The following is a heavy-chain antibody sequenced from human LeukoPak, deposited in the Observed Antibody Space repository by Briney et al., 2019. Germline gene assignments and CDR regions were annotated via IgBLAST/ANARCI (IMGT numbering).Heavy chain of an antibody. J-gene: IGHJ4*02. CDR2: IIPILGIA. CDR1: GGTFSSYA. CDR3: ARVQYCSGGSCYDY. V-gene: IGHV1-69*04. D-gene: IGHD2-15*01. Sequence: SVKVSCKASGGTFSSYAISWVRQAPGQGLEWMGRIIPILGIANYAQKFQGRVTITADKSTNTAYMELSSLRSEDTAVYYCARVQYCSGGSCYDYWGQGTLVTVSS.